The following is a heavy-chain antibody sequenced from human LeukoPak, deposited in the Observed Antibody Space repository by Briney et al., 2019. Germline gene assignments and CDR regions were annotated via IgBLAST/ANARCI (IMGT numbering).Heavy chain of an antibody. CDR1: GYTFTSYG. D-gene: IGHD3-22*01. J-gene: IGHJ4*02. V-gene: IGHV1-18*01. Sequence: ASVKVSCKASGYTFTSYGISWVRQAPGQGLEWMGWISAYNGNTNYAQKLQGRVTMTTDTSTSTAYMELRSLRSDDTAVYYCARDYKSYYYDSSGYYYHLVDCGYWGQGTLVTVSS. CDR3: ARDYKSYYYDSSGYYYHLVDCGY. CDR2: ISAYNGNT.